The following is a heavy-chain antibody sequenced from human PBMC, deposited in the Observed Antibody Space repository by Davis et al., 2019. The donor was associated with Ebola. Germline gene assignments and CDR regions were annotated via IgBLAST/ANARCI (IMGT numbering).Heavy chain of an antibody. D-gene: IGHD1-14*01. CDR2: INHSGST. CDR1: GGSFSGYY. CDR3: ARTPRWGRKFDY. Sequence: SETLSLTCAVYGGSFSGYYWSCIRQPPGKGLEWIGEINHSGSTNYNPSLKSRVTISVDTSKNQFSLKLSSVTAADTAVYYCARTPRWGRKFDYWGQGTLVTVSS. V-gene: IGHV4-34*01. J-gene: IGHJ4*02.